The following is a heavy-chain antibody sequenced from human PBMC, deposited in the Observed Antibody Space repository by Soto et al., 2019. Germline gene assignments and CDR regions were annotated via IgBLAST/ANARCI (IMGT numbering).Heavy chain of an antibody. CDR2: IKQDGSEK. Sequence: GRPLSLSGAASGFTFSSYWMSWVRQAPGKGLEWVANIKQDGSEKYYVDSVKGRFTISRDNAKNSLYLQMNSLRAEYTAVYYCARVYYYDSSGHYWGQGTLVTVSS. J-gene: IGHJ4*02. V-gene: IGHV3-7*04. CDR1: GFTFSSYW. D-gene: IGHD3-22*01. CDR3: ARVYYYDSSGHY.